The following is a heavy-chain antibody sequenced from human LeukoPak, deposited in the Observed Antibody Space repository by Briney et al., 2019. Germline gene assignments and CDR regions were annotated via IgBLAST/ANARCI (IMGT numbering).Heavy chain of an antibody. J-gene: IGHJ4*02. D-gene: IGHD3-9*01. CDR2: ISGGGGST. Sequence: GGSLRLSCAASGFTFRTYAMSWVRQAPGKGLEWVSTISGGGGSTYYADSVKGRFTISRDSSRNTLYLQMNSLRAEDTAVYFCAKEKALRDYDILTGYFDYWGQGTLVTVSS. CDR1: GFTFRTYA. CDR3: AKEKALRDYDILTGYFDY. V-gene: IGHV3-23*01.